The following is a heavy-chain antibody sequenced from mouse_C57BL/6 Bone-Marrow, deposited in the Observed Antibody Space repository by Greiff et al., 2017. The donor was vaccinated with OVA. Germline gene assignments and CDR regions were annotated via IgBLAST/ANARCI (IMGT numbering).Heavy chain of an antibody. V-gene: IGHV1-66*01. CDR1: GYSFTSYY. J-gene: IGHJ1*03. Sequence: QVQLKESGPELVKPGASVKISCKASGYSFTSYYIHWVKQRPGQGLEWIGWIYPGSGNTKYNEKFKGKATLTADTSSSTAYMQLSSLTSEDSAVYYCARSYYGSLWYFDVWGTGTTVTVSS. D-gene: IGHD1-1*01. CDR2: IYPGSGNT. CDR3: ARSYYGSLWYFDV.